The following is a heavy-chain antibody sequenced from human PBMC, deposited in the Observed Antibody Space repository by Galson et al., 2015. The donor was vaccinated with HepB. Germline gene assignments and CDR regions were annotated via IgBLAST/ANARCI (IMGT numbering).Heavy chain of an antibody. CDR1: GYTFTTYG. CDR3: ARHDYGDATGHSLLDY. Sequence: SVKVSCKASGYTFTTYGLSWVRQTPGQGLEWLGWISTFNGNTNYAQRLQGRLTLTADTSSATAYMDLRRLGSGDTALYFCARHDYGDATGHSLLDYWGQGTLVTVSS. CDR2: ISTFNGNT. V-gene: IGHV1-18*01. D-gene: IGHD4-17*01. J-gene: IGHJ4*02.